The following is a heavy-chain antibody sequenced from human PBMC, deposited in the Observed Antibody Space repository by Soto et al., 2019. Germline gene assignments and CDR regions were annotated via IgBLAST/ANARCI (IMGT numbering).Heavy chain of an antibody. D-gene: IGHD2-2*01. CDR1: GFTFSSYA. Sequence: GGSLRLSCAASGFTFSSYAMSWVRQAPGKGLEWVSAISGSGGSTYYADSVKGRFTISRDNAKNSLYLQMNSLRAEDTALYYCAKALCSSTGCYGEGFDYWGQGTLVTVSS. CDR2: ISGSGGST. V-gene: IGHV3-23*01. CDR3: AKALCSSTGCYGEGFDY. J-gene: IGHJ4*02.